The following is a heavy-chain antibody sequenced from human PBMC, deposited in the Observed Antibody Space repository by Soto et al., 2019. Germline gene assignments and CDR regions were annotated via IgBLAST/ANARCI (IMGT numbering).Heavy chain of an antibody. CDR1: GGSISSGGYS. V-gene: IGHV4-30-2*01. CDR2: IYHSGST. Sequence: PSETLSLTCAVSGGSISSGGYSWSWIRQPPGKGLEWIGYIYHSGSTYYNPSLKSRVTISVDRSKNQFSLKLSSVTAADTAVYYCASVCYVGGMDVWGQGTTVTVSS. J-gene: IGHJ6*02. D-gene: IGHD3-16*01. CDR3: ASVCYVGGMDV.